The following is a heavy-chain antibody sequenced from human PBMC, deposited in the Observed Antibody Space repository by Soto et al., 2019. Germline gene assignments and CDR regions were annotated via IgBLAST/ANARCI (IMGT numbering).Heavy chain of an antibody. V-gene: IGHV3-21*01. CDR1: GFTFSSYS. CDR2: ITRNGDI. CDR3: AREETAWPLAYGLDV. D-gene: IGHD2-21*02. J-gene: IGHJ6*02. Sequence: PGGSLRLSCAASGFTFSSYSIHWVRQAPGKGLEWVSAITRNGDIYYADSVKGRFTISRDNAQNSVSLQMNSLRAEDTAVYYCAREETAWPLAYGLDVWGQGTTVTVSS.